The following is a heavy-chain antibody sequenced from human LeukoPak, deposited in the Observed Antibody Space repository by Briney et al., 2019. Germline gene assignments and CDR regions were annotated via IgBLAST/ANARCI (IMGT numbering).Heavy chain of an antibody. D-gene: IGHD2-2*01. CDR2: INPNSGGT. Sequence: ASVKVSCKASGYTFTGYYMHWVRQAPGQGLEWMGWINPNSGGTNYAQKFQGRVTMTRDTSISTAYMELSRLRSDDTAVYFCARRPINCIITNCYVDYWGQGTLVTVSS. CDR1: GYTFTGYY. V-gene: IGHV1-2*02. CDR3: ARRPINCIITNCYVDY. J-gene: IGHJ4*02.